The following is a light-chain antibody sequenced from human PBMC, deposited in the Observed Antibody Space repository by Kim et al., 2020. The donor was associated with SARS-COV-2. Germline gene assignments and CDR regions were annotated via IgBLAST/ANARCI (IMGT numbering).Light chain of an antibody. V-gene: IGLV3-1*01. CDR3: QAWDSSTVV. Sequence: SYELTQPPSVSVSPGQTASITCSGDKLGDKYACWYQQKPGQSPVLVIYQDSKRPSGIPERFSGSNSGNTATLTISVIQAMDEADYYCQAWDSSTVVFGGG. J-gene: IGLJ2*01. CDR2: QDS. CDR1: KLGDKY.